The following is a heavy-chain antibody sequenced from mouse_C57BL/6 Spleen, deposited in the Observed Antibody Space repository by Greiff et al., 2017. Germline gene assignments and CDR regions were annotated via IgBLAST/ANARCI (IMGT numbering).Heavy chain of an antibody. J-gene: IGHJ1*03. CDR1: GYSFTDYN. D-gene: IGHD2-2*01. CDR2: INPNYGTT. Sequence: LVESGPELVKPGASVKISCKASGYSFTDYNMNWVKQSNGKSLEWIGVINPNYGTTSSNKKFKGKAKLTVDQSSSTAYMQLNSLTSEDSAVYYCAREGGNDRYFDVWGTGTTVTVSS. V-gene: IGHV1-39*01. CDR3: AREGGNDRYFDV.